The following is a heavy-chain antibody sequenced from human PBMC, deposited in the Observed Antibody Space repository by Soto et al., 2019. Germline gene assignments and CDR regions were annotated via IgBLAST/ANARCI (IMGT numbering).Heavy chain of an antibody. D-gene: IGHD5-12*01. CDR3: AAGGGLPRYY. CDR1: GGSISSGGYS. CDR2: IYHSGST. V-gene: IGHV4-30-2*01. J-gene: IGHJ4*02. Sequence: SETLSLTCAVSGGSISSGGYSWSWIRQPPGRGLEWIGYIYHSGSTYYNPSLKSRVTISVDRSKNQFSLKLSSVTAADTAVYYCAAGGGLPRYYWGQGALVTVSS.